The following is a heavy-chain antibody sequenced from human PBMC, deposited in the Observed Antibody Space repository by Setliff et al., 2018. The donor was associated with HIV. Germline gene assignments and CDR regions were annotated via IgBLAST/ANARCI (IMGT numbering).Heavy chain of an antibody. CDR2: INRTGLTT. J-gene: IGHJ4*02. V-gene: IGHV3-74*01. CDR1: GFIFKNYW. Sequence: QAGGSLRLSCAASGFIFKNYWMYWVRQPPGKGLQWVSRINRTGLTTDYADSVKGRFSISRDTATSTLYLHMTGLTAEDTGVYYCARNPQLDYWGQGTLVTVSS. CDR3: ARNPQLDY.